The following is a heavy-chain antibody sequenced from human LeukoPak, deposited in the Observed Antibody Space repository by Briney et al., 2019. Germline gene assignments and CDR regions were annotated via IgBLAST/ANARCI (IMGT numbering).Heavy chain of an antibody. Sequence: GRSLRLSCAASGFTFSSFGMHWVRQAPGRGLEWVALILYDEKYYADSVKGRFTISRDNSRNTLYLQMDSLRAEDTAVYYCAREASDAFDIWGQGTMVTVSS. J-gene: IGHJ3*02. V-gene: IGHV3-33*05. CDR3: AREASDAFDI. CDR2: ILYDEK. CDR1: GFTFSSFG.